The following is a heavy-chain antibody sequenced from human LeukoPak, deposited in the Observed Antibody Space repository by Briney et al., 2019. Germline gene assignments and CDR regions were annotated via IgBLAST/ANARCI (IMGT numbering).Heavy chain of an antibody. CDR3: AKQLGYCSDGSCYFPY. CDR2: ISNNGGYT. CDR1: GFIFSTYA. V-gene: IGHV3-23*01. D-gene: IGHD2-15*01. J-gene: IGHJ4*02. Sequence: GGSLRLSCAASGFIFSTYAMSWVRQAPGKGLEWVSTISNNGGYTYYADSVQGRFTISRDNSKSTLCLQMNSLRAEDTAVYYCAKQLGYCSDGSCYFPYWGQGTLVTVSS.